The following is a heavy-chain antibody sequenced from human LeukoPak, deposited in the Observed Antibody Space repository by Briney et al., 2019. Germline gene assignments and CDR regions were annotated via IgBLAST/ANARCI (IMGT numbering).Heavy chain of an antibody. Sequence: GGSLRLSCTASGFTFSSYSMNWVRQAPGKGLEWVAVISYDGSNKYYADSVKGRFTISRDNSKNTLYLQMNSLRAEDTAVYYCAKDPRFIAVAGYYFDYWGQGTLVTVSS. CDR1: GFTFSSYS. J-gene: IGHJ4*02. CDR2: ISYDGSNK. V-gene: IGHV3-30*18. CDR3: AKDPRFIAVAGYYFDY. D-gene: IGHD6-19*01.